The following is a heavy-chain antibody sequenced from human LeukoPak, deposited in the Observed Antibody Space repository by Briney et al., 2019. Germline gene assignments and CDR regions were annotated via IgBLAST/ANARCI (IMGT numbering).Heavy chain of an antibody. J-gene: IGHJ2*01. CDR2: INPNSGGT. Sequence: VASVKVSCKASGYTSTGYYMHWVRQAPGQGLEWMGWINPNSGGTNYAQKFQGRVTMTRDTSITTAYMELSRLSSDDTAVYYCARHPGKVTNDWYFDLWGRGTLVTVSS. V-gene: IGHV1-2*02. CDR1: GYTSTGYY. D-gene: IGHD4-23*01. CDR3: ARHPGKVTNDWYFDL.